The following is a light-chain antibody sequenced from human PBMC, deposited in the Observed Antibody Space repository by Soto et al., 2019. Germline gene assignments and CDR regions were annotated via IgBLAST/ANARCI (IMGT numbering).Light chain of an antibody. CDR3: QHYGSSPF. CDR1: QSVSNNY. J-gene: IGKJ5*01. CDR2: AAS. V-gene: IGKV3-20*01. Sequence: EIVLTQSPGPLSLSPGERATLSCRASQSVSNNYLAWYQQKPGQTPRLLIYAASSRATGIPDRFSGSGSGTDFSLTISRLEPEDFAVYYCQHYGSSPFFGQGTRLEIK.